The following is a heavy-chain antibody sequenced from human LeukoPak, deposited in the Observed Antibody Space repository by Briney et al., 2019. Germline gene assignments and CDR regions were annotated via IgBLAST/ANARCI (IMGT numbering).Heavy chain of an antibody. V-gene: IGHV4-59*12. CDR2: IYYSGST. Sequence: SETLSLTCTVSGGSISSYYWSWIRQPPGKGLEWIGYIYYSGSTYYNPSLKSRVTISVDTSKNQFSLKLSSVTAADTAVYYCARGEPILPRRTGGCFDYWGQGTLVTVSS. D-gene: IGHD3-3*01. CDR1: GGSISSYY. J-gene: IGHJ4*02. CDR3: ARGEPILPRRTGGCFDY.